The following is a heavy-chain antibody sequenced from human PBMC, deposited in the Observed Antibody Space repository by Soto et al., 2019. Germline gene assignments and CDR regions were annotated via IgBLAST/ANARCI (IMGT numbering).Heavy chain of an antibody. J-gene: IGHJ6*02. Sequence: GGSLRLSCAASGFTFSSYGMHWVRQAPGKGLEWVAVIWYDGSNKYYADSVKGRFTISRDNSKNSLYLQMNSLRAEDTAVYYCARVLHYYGMDVWGQGTTVTVSS. CDR1: GFTFSSYG. CDR2: IWYDGSNK. V-gene: IGHV3-33*01. CDR3: ARVLHYYGMDV.